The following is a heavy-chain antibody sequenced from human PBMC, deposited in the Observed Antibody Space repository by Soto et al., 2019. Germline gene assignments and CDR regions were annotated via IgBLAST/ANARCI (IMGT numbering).Heavy chain of an antibody. CDR3: TRDPDYGDYWGYFFDY. CDR2: INPTSGAT. D-gene: IGHD4-17*01. Sequence: ASVKVSCKTSGYTFAAFFIHWIRQAPGQGLEWMGWINPTSGATASAQKFQDRVTMTRDTSISTAYMELRGLKSDDTAVYYCTRDPDYGDYWGYFFDYWGQGTPVTVSS. J-gene: IGHJ4*02. CDR1: GYTFAAFF. V-gene: IGHV1-2*02.